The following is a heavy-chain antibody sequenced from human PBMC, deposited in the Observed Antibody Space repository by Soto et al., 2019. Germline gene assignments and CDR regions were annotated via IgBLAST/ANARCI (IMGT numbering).Heavy chain of an antibody. CDR3: ARSYDSNGYANEFDS. V-gene: IGHV4-59*12. D-gene: IGHD3-22*01. CDR1: GRSITSYY. J-gene: IGHJ4*02. Sequence: QVVLQESGPGLVKPSETLSLTCSVSGRSITSYYWSWVRQPPGKGLEWIGYIYDTGITSQNPSLKSRVSMSADTSPNQFSLKLTSVTGADTAVYYCARSYDSNGYANEFDSWGQGILVTFTS. CDR2: IYDTGIT.